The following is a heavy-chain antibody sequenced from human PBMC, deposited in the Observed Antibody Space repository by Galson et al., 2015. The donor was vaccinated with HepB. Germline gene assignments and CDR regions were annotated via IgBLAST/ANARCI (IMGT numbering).Heavy chain of an antibody. V-gene: IGHV3-13*05. CDR1: GFTFSSYD. CDR2: IGAAGDP. D-gene: IGHD6-13*01. Sequence: SLRLSCAASGFTFSSYDMHWVRQATGKGLEWVSAIGAAGDPYYTGSVKGRFTISRENAKNSLYLQMNSLRARDTAVYYCARAHVAPAGTGYDYYYAMDVWGQGTTVTVSS. J-gene: IGHJ6*02. CDR3: ARAHVAPAGTGYDYYYAMDV.